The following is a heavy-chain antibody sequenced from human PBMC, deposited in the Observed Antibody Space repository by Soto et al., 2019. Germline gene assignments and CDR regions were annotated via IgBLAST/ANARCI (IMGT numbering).Heavy chain of an antibody. CDR2: ISYDGSNK. CDR1: GFTFSSYG. D-gene: IGHD2-15*01. Sequence: QVQLVESGGGVVQPGRSLRLSCAASGFTFSSYGMHWVRQAPGTGLEWVAVISYDGSNKYYADSVTGRFTISSDNSKNTLYLQMHRLRAADTAVDYCAKETYSVPLDYLGQGTLVTVSS. CDR3: AKETYSVPLDY. V-gene: IGHV3-30*18. J-gene: IGHJ4*02.